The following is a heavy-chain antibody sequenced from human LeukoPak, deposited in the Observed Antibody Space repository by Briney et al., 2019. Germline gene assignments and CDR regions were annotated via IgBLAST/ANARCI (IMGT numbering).Heavy chain of an antibody. Sequence: RGESLKISCKGSGYSFTTYWISWVRQMPGKGLEWTGRIDPSDSYTNYSPSFQGHVTISVDKSITTASLQLSSLKASDTGMYYCARPRSGDRGAFDVWGQGTMVIVSS. CDR1: GYSFTTYW. J-gene: IGHJ3*01. D-gene: IGHD1-26*01. CDR2: IDPSDSYT. V-gene: IGHV5-10-1*01. CDR3: ARPRSGDRGAFDV.